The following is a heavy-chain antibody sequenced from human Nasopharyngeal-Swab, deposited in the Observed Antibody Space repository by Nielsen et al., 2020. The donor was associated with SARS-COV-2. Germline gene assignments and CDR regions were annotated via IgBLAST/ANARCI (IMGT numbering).Heavy chain of an antibody. CDR3: ARDSRTKSHYSGNPFARFDP. V-gene: IGHV1-18*01. CDR1: GYTFTSDG. Sequence: ASVKVSCKASGYTFTSDGISWVRQAPGQGLEWMGWISAYNGNTNYAQKLQGRVTMTTDTSTSTAYMELRSLRSDDTAVYYCARDSRTKSHYSGNPFARFDPWGQGTLVTVSS. D-gene: IGHD1-26*01. CDR2: ISAYNGNT. J-gene: IGHJ5*02.